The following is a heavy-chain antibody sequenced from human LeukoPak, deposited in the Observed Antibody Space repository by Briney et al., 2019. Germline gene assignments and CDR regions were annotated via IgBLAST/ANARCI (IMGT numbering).Heavy chain of an antibody. Sequence: PSETLSLTCTVSAGSISSYYRSWLRQPPGKGLEWIGYIYSSGSTNYNPSLKSRVTISVDTSKNQFSLKLSSVTAADTAVYYCARVDEGGYYYYGMDVWGQGTTVTVSS. D-gene: IGHD3-16*01. CDR3: ARVDEGGYYYYGMDV. J-gene: IGHJ6*02. CDR1: AGSISSYY. V-gene: IGHV4-59*01. CDR2: IYSSGST.